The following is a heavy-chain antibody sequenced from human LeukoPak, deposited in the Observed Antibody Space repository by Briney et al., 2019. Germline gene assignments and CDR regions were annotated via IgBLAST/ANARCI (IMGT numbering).Heavy chain of an antibody. Sequence: GGSLRLSCAASGFTFSNAWMNWVRQAPGKGLEWVGRIKSEPEGGTTDYAAPVKGRFTISRDDSKNTLYLQMNSLQTEDTAVYYCATIYSSRSSSRYWGQGTLVTVSS. D-gene: IGHD6-6*01. CDR3: ATIYSSRSSSRY. J-gene: IGHJ4*02. V-gene: IGHV3-15*01. CDR1: GFTFSNAW. CDR2: IKSEPEGGTT.